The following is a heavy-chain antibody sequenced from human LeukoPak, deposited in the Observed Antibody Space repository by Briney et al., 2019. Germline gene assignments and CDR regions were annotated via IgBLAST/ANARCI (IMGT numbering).Heavy chain of an antibody. V-gene: IGHV3-30*04. D-gene: IGHD3-3*01. J-gene: IGHJ6*02. CDR3: ASGYDFWSGYPPSQYGMDV. CDR2: ISYDGRNT. CDR1: GLIFGGYA. Sequence: GRSLRLSCAASGLIFGGYAVHWVRQVPGEGLEWVAIISYDGRNTYYADSAKGRFTISRDNSENTLDLQMNSLRSEDTGVYYCASGYDFWSGYPPSQYGMDVWGQGTTVTVSS.